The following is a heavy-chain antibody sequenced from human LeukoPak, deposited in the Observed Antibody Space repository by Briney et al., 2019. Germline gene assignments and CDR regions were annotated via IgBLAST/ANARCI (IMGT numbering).Heavy chain of an antibody. CDR1: GFTFSSYE. J-gene: IGHJ6*02. CDR3: AREATMVRGVSPPYYYYGMDV. CDR2: ISSSGSTI. Sequence: PGGSLRLSCAASGFTFSSYEMNWVRQAPGKGLEWVSYISSSGSTIYYADSVKGRFTISRDYAKNSLYLQMNSLRAEDTAVYYCAREATMVRGVSPPYYYYGMDVWGQGTTVTVSS. D-gene: IGHD3-10*01. V-gene: IGHV3-48*03.